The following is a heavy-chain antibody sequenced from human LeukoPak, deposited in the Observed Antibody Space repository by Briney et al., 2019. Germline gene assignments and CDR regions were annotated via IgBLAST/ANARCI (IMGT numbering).Heavy chain of an antibody. V-gene: IGHV1-18*01. J-gene: IGHJ3*01. CDR2: VSGNNGNT. CDR3: ARDFFDV. CDR1: GYTFTTYG. Sequence: ASVTVSCTASGYTFTTYGISWVRQGPGQGLEWMGWVSGNNGNTNYAQKLQGRVTMTTDTSRNTAYMELRSLRSDDTAVYYCARDFFDVWGQGTMVTVSS.